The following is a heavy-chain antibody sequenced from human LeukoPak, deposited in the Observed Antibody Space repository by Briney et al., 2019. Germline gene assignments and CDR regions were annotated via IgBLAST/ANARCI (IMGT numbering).Heavy chain of an antibody. V-gene: IGHV3-23*01. CDR2: ISGSGGTT. CDR3: AKELAGDFWSGYLDY. CDR1: GFTFSGYA. J-gene: IGHJ4*02. Sequence: GGSLRLSCAASGFTFSGYAISWVRQAPGKGLEWVSAISGSGGTTYYADSVKGRFTISRDNSKNTLYLEINSLRAEDTAVYYCAKELAGDFWSGYLDYWGQGTLVTVSS. D-gene: IGHD3-3*01.